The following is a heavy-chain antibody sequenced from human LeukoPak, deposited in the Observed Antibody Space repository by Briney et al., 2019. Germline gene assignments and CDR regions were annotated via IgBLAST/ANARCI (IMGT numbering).Heavy chain of an antibody. V-gene: IGHV3-74*01. CDR3: ATAGNYRFDY. CDR2: INSDGSTT. Sequence: PGGSLRLSCAASGFTFSNYAMSWVRQAPGKGLVWVSRINSDGSTTNYADSVKGRFTISRDNAKNTLYLQMDSLRADDTAVYYCATAGNYRFDYWGQGTLVTVSS. D-gene: IGHD1-7*01. CDR1: GFTFSNYA. J-gene: IGHJ4*02.